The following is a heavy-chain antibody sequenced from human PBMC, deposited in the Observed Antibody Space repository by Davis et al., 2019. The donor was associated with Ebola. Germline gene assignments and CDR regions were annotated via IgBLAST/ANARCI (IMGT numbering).Heavy chain of an antibody. V-gene: IGHV3-23*01. CDR1: GFIIRSYV. CDR3: AKDTSNIWFDI. CDR2: LGTSADT. Sequence: GASLKISCAASGFIIRSYVMSWVRQAPGKGLEWVSTLGTSADTYYADSVKGRFTISRDNSKNTLYLQMNGLRVEDTAIYYCAKDTSNIWFDIWGQGTNVTVSS. D-gene: IGHD1-26*01. J-gene: IGHJ3*02.